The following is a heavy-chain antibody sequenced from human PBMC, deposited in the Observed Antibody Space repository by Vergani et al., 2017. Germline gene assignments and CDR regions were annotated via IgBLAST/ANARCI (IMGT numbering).Heavy chain of an antibody. D-gene: IGHD2-15*01. J-gene: IGHJ4*02. Sequence: QVQLQESGPGLVKPSGTLSLTCAVSGGSISSSNWWSWVRQHPGKGLEWSGEIYHSGSTNDNPSHKSRVTITVDKSTNLFSLKLSSVAAADTAVYYCARGVVAADWGQGTLVTVSS. CDR3: ARGVVAAD. CDR1: GGSISSSNW. CDR2: IYHSGST. V-gene: IGHV4-4*02.